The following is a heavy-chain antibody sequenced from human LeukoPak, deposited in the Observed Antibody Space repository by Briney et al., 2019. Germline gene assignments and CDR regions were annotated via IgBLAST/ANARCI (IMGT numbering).Heavy chain of an antibody. CDR1: GFTFSNAW. Sequence: GGSLRLSCAASGFTFSNAWMSWVRQAPGKGLEWVGRIKSKTDGGTTDYTAPVKGRFTISRDDSKNTLYLQMNSLKTEDTAEYYCTTGPFDYYGSARYLAKGMEVRGQGTTVTVSS. CDR2: IKSKTDGGTT. D-gene: IGHD3-10*01. CDR3: TTGPFDYYGSARYLAKGMEV. J-gene: IGHJ6*02. V-gene: IGHV3-15*01.